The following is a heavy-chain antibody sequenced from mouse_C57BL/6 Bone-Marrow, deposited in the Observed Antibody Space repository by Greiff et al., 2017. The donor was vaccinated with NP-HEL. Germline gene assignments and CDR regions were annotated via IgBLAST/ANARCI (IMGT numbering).Heavy chain of an antibody. CDR1: GYTFTDYY. CDR3: ATSYGYDPWYFDV. Sequence: EVQLQQSGPELVKPGASVKISCKASGYTFTDYYMNWVKQSHGKSLEWIGDINPNNGGTSYNQKFKGKATLTVDKSSSTAYMELRSLTSEDSAVYYCATSYGYDPWYFDVWGTGTTVTVSS. J-gene: IGHJ1*03. V-gene: IGHV1-26*01. D-gene: IGHD2-2*01. CDR2: INPNNGGT.